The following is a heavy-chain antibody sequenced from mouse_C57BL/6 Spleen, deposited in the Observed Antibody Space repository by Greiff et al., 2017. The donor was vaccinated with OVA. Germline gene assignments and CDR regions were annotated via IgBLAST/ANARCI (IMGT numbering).Heavy chain of an antibody. CDR2: INPNYGTT. D-gene: IGHD1-1*01. CDR3: ARTHTTVVATRWYYDV. CDR1: GYSFTDYN. J-gene: IGHJ1*03. Sequence: VQLQQSGPELVKPGASVKISCKASGYSFTDYNMNWVKQSNGKSLEWIGVINPNYGTTSYNQKFKGKATLTVDQSSSTAYMQLNGLTSEDSAVYYCARTHTTVVATRWYYDVWGTGTTVTVSS. V-gene: IGHV1-39*01.